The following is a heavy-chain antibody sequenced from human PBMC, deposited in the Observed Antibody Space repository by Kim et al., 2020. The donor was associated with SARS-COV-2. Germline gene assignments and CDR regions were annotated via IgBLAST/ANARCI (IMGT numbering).Heavy chain of an antibody. V-gene: IGHV6-1*01. J-gene: IGHJ4*02. D-gene: IGHD6-13*01. CDR3: ARQTEAAGYPFEN. Sequence: AVAVKSRIIINKDTSKNQFSLHLNSVTPEDTAVYYCARQTEAAGYPFENWGQGTLVTVSS.